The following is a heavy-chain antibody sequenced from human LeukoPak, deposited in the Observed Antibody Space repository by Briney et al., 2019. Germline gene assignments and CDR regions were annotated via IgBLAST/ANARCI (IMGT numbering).Heavy chain of an antibody. D-gene: IGHD1-26*01. CDR3: ARTLVGATRPYYFDY. J-gene: IGHJ4*02. Sequence: GGSLRLSCAASGFTFISFAMSWVRQAPGKGLEWVSTISRTGVATYYANSVKGRFTISRDNAKNSLYLQMNSLRAEDTAVYYCARTLVGATRPYYFDYWGQGTLVTVSS. V-gene: IGHV3-23*01. CDR1: GFTFISFA. CDR2: ISRTGVAT.